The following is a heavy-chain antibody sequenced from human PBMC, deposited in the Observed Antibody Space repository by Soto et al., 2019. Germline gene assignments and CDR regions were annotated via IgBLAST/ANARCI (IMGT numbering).Heavy chain of an antibody. CDR3: AHTMPQRIFDS. V-gene: IGHV2-5*02. Sequence: QITLKEAGPTLVKPTQTLTLTCSFSGFSLITSGVGVGWIRQPPGKALEWLALIYWDDDKGYSTSLKSRLTITKDTTKKQVVLTMTNLDPVDTATYYCAHTMPQRIFDSWGQGTLVTVSS. CDR2: IYWDDDK. D-gene: IGHD2-2*01. J-gene: IGHJ4*02. CDR1: GFSLITSGVG.